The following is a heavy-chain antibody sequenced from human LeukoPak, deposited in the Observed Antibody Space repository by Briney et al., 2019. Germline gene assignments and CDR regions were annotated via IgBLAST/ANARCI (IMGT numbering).Heavy chain of an antibody. CDR1: GYSFTSYW. Sequence: GESLKISCKGSGYSFTSYWIGWVRQMPGKGLEWMGIIYPGDSDTRYSPSFQGQVTISADKSISTAYLQWSSLKASDTAMYYCARQGEYYYGSGSRNWFGPWGQGTLVTVSS. J-gene: IGHJ5*02. D-gene: IGHD3-10*01. CDR3: ARQGEYYYGSGSRNWFGP. CDR2: IYPGDSDT. V-gene: IGHV5-51*01.